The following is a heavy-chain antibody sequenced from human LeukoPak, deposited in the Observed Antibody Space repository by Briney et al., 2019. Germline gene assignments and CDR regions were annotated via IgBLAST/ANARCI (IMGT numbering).Heavy chain of an antibody. V-gene: IGHV1-46*01. CDR3: ARLPYRDGVAQDY. CDR2: INPISGAT. CDR1: GYTFIRYY. Sequence: ASVKVSCKPSGYTFIRYYMQWVRQAPGHGLEWMGIINPISGATDYAQKFQGRVTMTRDTSTSTVYMELSSLRSEDTAMYYCARLPYRDGVAQDYWGQGTLVTVSP. J-gene: IGHJ4*02. D-gene: IGHD3-16*02.